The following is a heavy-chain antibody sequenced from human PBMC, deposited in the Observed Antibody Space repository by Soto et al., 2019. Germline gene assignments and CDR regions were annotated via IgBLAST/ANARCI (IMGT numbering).Heavy chain of an antibody. Sequence: QAQLVQSGAEVKKPGSSVKVSCKASGGTFSSHTFSWVRQAPGQGLVWMGRIIPALGTSTYAQNFQGRVTITADEYATTVYMELKSLRSEDTTVYYCARPDFGDYWYFDLWGRGTLVTVSS. V-gene: IGHV1-69*08. J-gene: IGHJ2*01. CDR2: IIPALGTS. CDR3: ARPDFGDYWYFDL. CDR1: GGTFSSHT. D-gene: IGHD4-17*01.